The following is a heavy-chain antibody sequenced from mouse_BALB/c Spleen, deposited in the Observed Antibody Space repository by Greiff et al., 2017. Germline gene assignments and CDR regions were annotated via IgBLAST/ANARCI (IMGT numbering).Heavy chain of an antibody. CDR3: ARRASHYYAMDY. Sequence: EVMLVESGGGLVKLGGSLKLSCAASGFTFSSYYMSWVRQTPEKRLELVAAINSNGGSTYYPDTVKGRFTISRDNAKNTLYLQMSSLKSEDTALYYCARRASHYYAMDYWGQGTSVTVSS. CDR2: INSNGGST. CDR1: GFTFSSYY. J-gene: IGHJ4*01. V-gene: IGHV5-6-2*01.